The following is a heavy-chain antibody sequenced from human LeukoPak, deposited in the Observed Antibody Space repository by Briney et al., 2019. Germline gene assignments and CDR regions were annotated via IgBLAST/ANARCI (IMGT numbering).Heavy chain of an antibody. D-gene: IGHD1-1*01. Sequence: GGSLRLSCAASGFTFSSYGMSWVRQAPGKGLEWVSSISSSSSYINYADSVRGRFTISRDNAKNSLFLQVDSLRGEDTAVYYCARCTTGKTFGSLREIKKSREIDYWGQGTLVTVSS. CDR3: ARCTTGKTFGSLREIKKSREIDY. V-gene: IGHV3-21*01. CDR2: ISSSSSYI. CDR1: GFTFSSYG. J-gene: IGHJ4*02.